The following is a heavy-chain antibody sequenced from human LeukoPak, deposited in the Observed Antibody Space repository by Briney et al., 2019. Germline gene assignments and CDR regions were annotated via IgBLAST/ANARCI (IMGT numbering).Heavy chain of an antibody. CDR3: ASARDYDFWSGYSMDV. J-gene: IGHJ6*03. CDR2: IYYSGST. V-gene: IGHV4-59*01. D-gene: IGHD3-3*01. CDR1: GGSISSYY. Sequence: SETLSLTCTVSGGSISSYYWSWIRQPPGKGLEWIGYIYYSGSTNYNPSLKSRVTISVDTSKNQFSLKLSSVPAADTAVYYCASARDYDFWSGYSMDVWGKGTTVTVSS.